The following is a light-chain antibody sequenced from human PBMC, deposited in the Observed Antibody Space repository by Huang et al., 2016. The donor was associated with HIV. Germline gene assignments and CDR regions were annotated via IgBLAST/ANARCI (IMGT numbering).Light chain of an antibody. Sequence: DIQMTQSPSSLSASVGDRVTITCRASQDIRSSLAWYQQKPGKAPKLLLFAASRWESGGPSRYSGSGSWKDYTLTISSRQPEDCATYYCQQYYTTPRDTFGQGTRLGIK. CDR1: QDIRSS. V-gene: IGKV1-NL1*01. CDR2: AAS. CDR3: QQYYTTPRDT. J-gene: IGKJ5*01.